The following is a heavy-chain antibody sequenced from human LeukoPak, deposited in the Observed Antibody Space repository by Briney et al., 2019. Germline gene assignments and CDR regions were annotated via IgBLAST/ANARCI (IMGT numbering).Heavy chain of an antibody. D-gene: IGHD3-16*02. CDR1: GYTFTSYY. V-gene: IGHV1-46*01. CDR2: INPSGGNT. J-gene: IGHJ4*02. Sequence: ASVKVSCKASGYTFTSYYIHWVRQAPGQGLEWMGIINPSGGNTTYAQKFQGRVTMTRDMSTSTIYMELSSLRSEDTAMYYCARDGLRLGGLSLSFDYWGKGTLVTVSS. CDR3: ARDGLRLGGLSLSFDY.